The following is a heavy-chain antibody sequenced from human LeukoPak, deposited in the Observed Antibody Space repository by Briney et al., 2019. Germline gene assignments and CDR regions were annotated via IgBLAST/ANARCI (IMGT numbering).Heavy chain of an antibody. J-gene: IGHJ4*02. CDR3: ARDLGPYYYDSSGYIDY. CDR2: IKQDGSEK. Sequence: GGSLRLSCAASGFTFSSYWMSWVRQAPGKGLEWVANIKQDGSEKYYVDSVKGRFTISRDNAKNSLYLQMNSLRAEDTAVYYCARDLGPYYYDSSGYIDYWGQGTLVTVSS. CDR1: GFTFSSYW. D-gene: IGHD3-22*01. V-gene: IGHV3-7*01.